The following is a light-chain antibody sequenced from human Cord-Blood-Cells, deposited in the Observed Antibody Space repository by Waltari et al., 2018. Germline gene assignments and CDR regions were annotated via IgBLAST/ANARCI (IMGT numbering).Light chain of an antibody. CDR2: AAS. CDR3: QQSYSTPWT. J-gene: IGKJ1*01. CDR1: QSISSY. V-gene: IGKV1-39*01. Sequence: DIQMTQSPSSLSASVGDRVTITCRASQSISSYLNLYQQKPGKAPKLLIYAASSLQSGVPSRFSGSGSGTDFTLTISSLQHEDFATYYCQQSYSTPWTFGQGTKVEIK.